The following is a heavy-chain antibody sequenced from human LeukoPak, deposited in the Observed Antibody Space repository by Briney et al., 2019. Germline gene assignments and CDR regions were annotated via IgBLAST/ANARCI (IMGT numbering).Heavy chain of an antibody. CDR3: ARYATTVTTGYFDL. Sequence: SETLSLTCTVSGGSISSSSYYWGWIRQPPGKGLEWIGSIYYSGSTYYNPSLKSRVTISVDTSKNQFSLKLSSVTAADTAVYYCARYATTVTTGYFDLWGRGTLVTVSS. J-gene: IGHJ2*01. D-gene: IGHD4-17*01. CDR1: GGSISSSSYY. V-gene: IGHV4-39*01. CDR2: IYYSGST.